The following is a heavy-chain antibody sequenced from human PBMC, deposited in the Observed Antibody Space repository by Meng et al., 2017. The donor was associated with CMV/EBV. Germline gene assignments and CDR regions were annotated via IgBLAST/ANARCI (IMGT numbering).Heavy chain of an antibody. CDR3: ARSMVVAGDWFDP. J-gene: IGHJ5*02. Sequence: QRSGPGRVNPSGPLALTCTVSGGSISSYYWSWIRQPAGKGLEWIGRIYTSGSTNYNPSLKSRVTMSVDTSKNQFSLKLSSVTAADTAVYYCARSMVVAGDWFDPWGQGTLVTVSS. D-gene: IGHD2-15*01. CDR1: GGSISSYY. V-gene: IGHV4-4*07. CDR2: IYTSGST.